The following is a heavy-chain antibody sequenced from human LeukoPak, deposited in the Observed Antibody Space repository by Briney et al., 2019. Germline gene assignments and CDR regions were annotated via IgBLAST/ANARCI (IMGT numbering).Heavy chain of an antibody. D-gene: IGHD3-3*02. CDR2: IYPGDSDT. CDR1: GYSFTTNW. Sequence: GESLKIPCKGSGYSFTTNWIVWVRQMPGKGLEWMGVIYPGDSDTRYTPSFQGQVTISADKSVSTAYLQWSSLKASDTAMYYCATTPLALTGETFDYWGQGTLVTVSS. J-gene: IGHJ4*02. V-gene: IGHV5-51*01. CDR3: ATTPLALTGETFDY.